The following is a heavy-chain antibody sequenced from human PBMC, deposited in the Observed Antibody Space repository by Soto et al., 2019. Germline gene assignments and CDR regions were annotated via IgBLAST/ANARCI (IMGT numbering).Heavy chain of an antibody. CDR1: GYIFINYY. CDR3: ARDLAAGDF. V-gene: IGHV1-46*01. Sequence: QVQLVQSGAEVKKPGASVKVSCKASGYIFINYYIHWVRQAPGQGLEWIGIINPNGGSTNYAQKFWVRVTLARDTSTSTVYMDLSSLRSEDTAMYYCARDLAAGDFWGQGTLVTVSS. D-gene: IGHD6-13*01. CDR2: INPNGGST. J-gene: IGHJ4*02.